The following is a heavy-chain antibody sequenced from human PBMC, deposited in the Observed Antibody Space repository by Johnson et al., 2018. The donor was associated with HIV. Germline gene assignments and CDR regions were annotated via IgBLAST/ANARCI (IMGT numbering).Heavy chain of an antibody. J-gene: IGHJ3*02. CDR2: INQDGVEK. CDR1: GFTLSSYA. CDR3: AKVHIAARWSDAFDM. V-gene: IGHV3-7*01. Sequence: VQLVESGGGVVQPGRSLRLSCAASGFTLSSYAMHWVRQAPGKGLGWVANINQDGVEKYYVDSVKGRFTVSRDSSKNTLFLQMNSLRAEDTAVYFCAKVHIAARWSDAFDMWGQGTMVTVSS. D-gene: IGHD6-6*01.